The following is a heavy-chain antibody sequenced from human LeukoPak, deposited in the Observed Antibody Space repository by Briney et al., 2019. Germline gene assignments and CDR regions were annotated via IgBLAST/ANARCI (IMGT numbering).Heavy chain of an antibody. CDR3: ARDAAGAPFDY. D-gene: IGHD6-13*01. CDR1: GGSFSGYY. V-gene: IGHV4-34*01. Sequence: SETLSLTCAVYGGSFSGYYWSWIRQPPGKGLEWIGEINHSGSTDYNPSLKSRVTISVDRSKNQFSLKLSSVTAADTAVYYCARDAAGAPFDYWGQGTLVTVSS. J-gene: IGHJ4*02. CDR2: INHSGST.